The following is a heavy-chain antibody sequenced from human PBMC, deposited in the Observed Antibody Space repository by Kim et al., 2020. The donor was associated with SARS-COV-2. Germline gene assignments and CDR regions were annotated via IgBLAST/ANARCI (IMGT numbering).Heavy chain of an antibody. Sequence: GSTYYADSVKGRFTISRDNSKNTLYLQMNSLRAEDTAVYYCAKVGGFGEFGGQGTLVTVSS. CDR3: AKVGGFGEF. J-gene: IGHJ4*02. CDR2: GST. V-gene: IGHV3-23*01. D-gene: IGHD3-10*01.